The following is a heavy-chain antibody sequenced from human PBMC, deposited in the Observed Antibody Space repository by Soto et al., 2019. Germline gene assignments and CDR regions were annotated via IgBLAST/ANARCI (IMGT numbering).Heavy chain of an antibody. CDR2: VYHTGDT. J-gene: IGHJ5*02. V-gene: IGHV4-4*02. Sequence: QVQLQESGPRLVKPSGSLSLTCGVSGGTVASSHWWSWVRKSPGGGLEWIGNVYHTGDTNFNPSLQSRVTISGDKSNNQSSLILNSLTAADTAVYFCAREIVTAGGNNYFDPWGPGTLVTVSS. D-gene: IGHD2-21*02. CDR3: AREIVTAGGNNYFDP. CDR1: GGTVASSHW.